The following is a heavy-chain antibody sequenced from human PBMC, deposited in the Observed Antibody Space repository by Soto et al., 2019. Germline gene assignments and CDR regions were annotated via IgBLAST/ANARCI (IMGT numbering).Heavy chain of an antibody. CDR2: VTNSGSNT. CDR3: AKDLAETDTGDSFDI. Sequence: EVQLLESGGGLVQPGGSLRLSCAASGFTFSTYAMTWVRQAPGKGLEWVSSVTNSGSNTYHADSVKGRFTISRDNSKNMLFLQMNSLRAEDTALYYCAKDLAETDTGDSFDIWGQGTMVTVSS. V-gene: IGHV3-23*01. CDR1: GFTFSTYA. D-gene: IGHD1-1*01. J-gene: IGHJ3*02.